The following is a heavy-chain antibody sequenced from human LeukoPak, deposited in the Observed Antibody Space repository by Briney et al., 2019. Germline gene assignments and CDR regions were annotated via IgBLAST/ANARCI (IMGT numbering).Heavy chain of an antibody. J-gene: IGHJ4*02. CDR1: GYTFTSYD. V-gene: IGHV1-8*01. Sequence: GASVKVSCKASGYTFTSYDINWARQATGQGLEWMGWMKPNSGNTGYAQKFQGRVTMTRNTSIGTAYMELSSLRSEDTALYYCARESSSSGSPFDYWGQGTLVTVSS. D-gene: IGHD3-10*01. CDR3: ARESSSSGSPFDY. CDR2: MKPNSGNT.